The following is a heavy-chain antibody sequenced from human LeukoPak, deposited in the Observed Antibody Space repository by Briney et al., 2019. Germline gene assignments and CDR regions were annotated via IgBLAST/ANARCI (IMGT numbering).Heavy chain of an antibody. J-gene: IGHJ4*02. CDR1: GGSISSYY. Sequence: SETLSLTCTVSGGSISSYYWSWIRQPPGKGLEWIGYIHYSGSTNYNPSLKSRVTISLDTSNNQFSLKLSSVTAADTAVYYCARMGGYSGYATHWGQGTLVTVSS. V-gene: IGHV4-59*08. CDR2: IHYSGST. D-gene: IGHD5-12*01. CDR3: ARMGGYSGYATH.